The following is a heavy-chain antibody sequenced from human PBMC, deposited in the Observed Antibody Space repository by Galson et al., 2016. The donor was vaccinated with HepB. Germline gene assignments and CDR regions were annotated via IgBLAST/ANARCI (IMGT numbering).Heavy chain of an antibody. CDR1: GFTFSRHW. Sequence: SLRRACAASGFTFSRHWMHWVRQAPGKGLVCVSRLRSDGSSTYYADSVKGRFTISRDNAKNTRYLQMNSLRAEDTAVYYCRIGAAGIDYWGQGTLVTVSS. CDR3: RIGAAGIDY. D-gene: IGHD6-13*01. V-gene: IGHV3-74*01. J-gene: IGHJ4*02. CDR2: LRSDGSST.